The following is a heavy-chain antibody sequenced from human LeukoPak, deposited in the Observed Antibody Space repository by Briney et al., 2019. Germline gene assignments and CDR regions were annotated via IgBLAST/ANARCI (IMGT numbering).Heavy chain of an antibody. CDR3: ARAKAYFFDY. V-gene: IGHV3-64*02. Sequence: GGSLRLSCAASGSTFSNYAMHWVRQAPGKGLQYVSDISSNGGSTYYADSVKGRFTISRDNSKNTLYLQMGSLRAEDMAVYYCARAKAYFFDYWGQGTLVTVSS. CDR1: GSTFSNYA. J-gene: IGHJ4*02. CDR2: ISSNGGST.